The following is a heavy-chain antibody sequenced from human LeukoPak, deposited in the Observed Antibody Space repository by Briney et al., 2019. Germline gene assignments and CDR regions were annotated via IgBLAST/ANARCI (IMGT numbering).Heavy chain of an antibody. CDR3: ARVYYDSSGYHYIFDY. CDR1: GGTFSSYA. J-gene: IGHJ4*02. CDR2: IIPIFGTA. D-gene: IGHD3-22*01. Sequence: SVKVSCKASGGTFSSYAISWVRQAPGQGLEWMGGIIPIFGTANYAQKFQGRVTITTDESTSTAYMELSSLRSEDTAVYYCARVYYDSSGYHYIFDYWGQGTLVTVSS. V-gene: IGHV1-69*05.